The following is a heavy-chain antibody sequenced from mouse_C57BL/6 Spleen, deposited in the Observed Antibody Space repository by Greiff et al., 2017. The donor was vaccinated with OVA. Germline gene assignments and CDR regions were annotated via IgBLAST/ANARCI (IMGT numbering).Heavy chain of an antibody. CDR3: AGSLTTTVEGVAY. CDR1: GYAFSSSW. CDR2: IYPGDGDT. Sequence: VQLQQSGPELVKPGASVKISCTASGYAFSSSWMNWVKQRPGKGLEWIGRIYPGDGDTNSNGKFKGKATLTADKSSSTAYMQLSSLTAEDSAVYFCAGSLTTTVEGVAYWGQGTLVTVSA. D-gene: IGHD1-1*01. J-gene: IGHJ3*01. V-gene: IGHV1-82*01.